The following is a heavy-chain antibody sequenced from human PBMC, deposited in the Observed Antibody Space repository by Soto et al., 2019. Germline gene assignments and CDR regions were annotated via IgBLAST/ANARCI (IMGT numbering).Heavy chain of an antibody. D-gene: IGHD2-15*01. Sequence: GASVKVSCKASGYTFTGYYMHWVRQAPGQGLEWMGWINPNSGGTNYAQKFQGRVTMTRDTSISTAYMELSGLRSDDTAVYYCATACSGGSCPRGWLDPSGPGTLVTVSS. CDR1: GYTFTGYY. CDR3: ATACSGGSCPRGWLDP. CDR2: INPNSGGT. J-gene: IGHJ5*02. V-gene: IGHV1-2*02.